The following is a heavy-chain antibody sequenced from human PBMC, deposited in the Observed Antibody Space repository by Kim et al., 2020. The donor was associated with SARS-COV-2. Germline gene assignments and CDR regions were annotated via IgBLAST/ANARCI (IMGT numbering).Heavy chain of an antibody. CDR2: ISGGAVNK. CDR3: AKMVIMDGYNYFYYYAMGV. J-gene: IGHJ6*02. Sequence: GGSLRLSCVASGFTFDTYAMSWVRQAPGKGLEWVSVISGGAVNKFYADSVRGRFTISRDNSKNTLYLQMNRLRDEDTALYYCAKMVIMDGYNYFYYYAMGVWGQATTVTVSS. D-gene: IGHD2-21*01. CDR1: GFTFDTYA. V-gene: IGHV3-23*01.